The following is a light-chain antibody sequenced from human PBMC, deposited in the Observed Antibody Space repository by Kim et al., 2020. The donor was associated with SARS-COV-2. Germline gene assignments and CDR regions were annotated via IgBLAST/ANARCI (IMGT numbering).Light chain of an antibody. CDR2: GAT. CDR3: QQYGTSVT. Sequence: LSLGERATRSCRVSQSVNLNYLAWYQQKPGQPTRLLIYGATSTATGIPDRFSGSGSGTDFILTISRLEPEDFVVYFCQQYGTSVTFGGGTKVDIK. V-gene: IGKV3-20*01. J-gene: IGKJ4*01. CDR1: QSVNLNY.